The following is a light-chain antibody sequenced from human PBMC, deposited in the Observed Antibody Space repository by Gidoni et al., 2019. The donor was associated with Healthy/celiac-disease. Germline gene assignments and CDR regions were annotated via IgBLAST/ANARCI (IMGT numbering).Light chain of an antibody. Sequence: DIQMTQSPSPLSASVGDRVTITCRASQSISSYLNWYQQKPRKAPKLLIYAASSLQSGVPSRFSGSGSGTVFTLTISRLQPEDFATYYCQQSYSTLTFGGGTKVEIK. CDR1: QSISSY. V-gene: IGKV1-39*01. J-gene: IGKJ4*01. CDR3: QQSYSTLT. CDR2: AAS.